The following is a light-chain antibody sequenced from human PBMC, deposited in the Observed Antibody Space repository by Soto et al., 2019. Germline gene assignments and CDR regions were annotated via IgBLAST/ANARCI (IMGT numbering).Light chain of an antibody. CDR2: GAS. Sequence: EIVMTQSPATLSVSPGERATLSCRASQSVSSNLAWYRQKPGQAPRLLIYGASTRATGIPARFSGSGSGTECTLTISSLQSEDFAVYYCQQYNNWPLYTFGQGTKLEIK. V-gene: IGKV3-15*01. CDR3: QQYNNWPLYT. J-gene: IGKJ2*01. CDR1: QSVSSN.